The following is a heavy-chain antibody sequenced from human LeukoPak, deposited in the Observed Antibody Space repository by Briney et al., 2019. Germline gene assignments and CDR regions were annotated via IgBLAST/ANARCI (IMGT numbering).Heavy chain of an antibody. Sequence: ASVKVSCKASGYTFTSYDINWVRQATGQGLEWMGWMNPNSGNTGYAQKFQGRVTITRNTSISTAYMELSSLRSEDTAIYYCARQRARGYFDYWGQGTLVTVSS. V-gene: IGHV1-8*01. CDR1: GYTFTSYD. CDR2: MNPNSGNT. CDR3: ARQRARGYFDY. J-gene: IGHJ4*02. D-gene: IGHD3-10*01.